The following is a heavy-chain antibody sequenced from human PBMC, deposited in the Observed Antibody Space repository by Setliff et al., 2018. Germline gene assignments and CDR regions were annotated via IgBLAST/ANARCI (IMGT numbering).Heavy chain of an antibody. CDR1: GGSISSYY. CDR3: AREQWLDPPGYYCMDV. V-gene: IGHV4-4*07. Sequence: SETLSLTCTVSGGSISSYYWSWIRQPAGKGLEWIGHIYIGGSANYNPSLKSRVTMSIDTYKNQFSLKLNSVTAADMAVYYCAREQWLDPPGYYCMDVWAKGTTVTVSS. CDR2: IYIGGSA. J-gene: IGHJ6*03. D-gene: IGHD6-19*01.